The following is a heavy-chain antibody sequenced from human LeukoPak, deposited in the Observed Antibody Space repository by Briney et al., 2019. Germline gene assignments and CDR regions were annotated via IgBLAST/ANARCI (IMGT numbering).Heavy chain of an antibody. V-gene: IGHV4-30-4*08. J-gene: IGHJ4*02. CDR2: ISYSGTP. CDR3: ARDRYGDFEDY. Sequence: PSETLTLTCNVSGGSINTANYYWTWIRQPPGKGLEWIGYISYSGTPYYNPSLNSRLTISLDTSKNQFSLRLNSVTAADTAMYHCARDRYGDFEDYWGQGTLVTVSS. D-gene: IGHD4-17*01. CDR1: GGSINTANYY.